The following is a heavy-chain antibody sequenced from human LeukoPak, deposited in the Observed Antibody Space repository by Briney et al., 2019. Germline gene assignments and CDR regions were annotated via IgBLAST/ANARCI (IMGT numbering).Heavy chain of an antibody. D-gene: IGHD3-10*01. V-gene: IGHV4-4*07. J-gene: IGHJ4*02. CDR1: GGSISSYY. CDR3: ARDFRTYYYGSGSYYDY. Sequence: SETLSLTCTVSGGSISSYYWSWIRQPAGKRLEWIGSIYHSGSTYYNPSLKSRVTISVDTSKNQFSLKLSSVTAADTAVYYCARDFRTYYYGSGSYYDYWGQGTLVTVSS. CDR2: IYHSGST.